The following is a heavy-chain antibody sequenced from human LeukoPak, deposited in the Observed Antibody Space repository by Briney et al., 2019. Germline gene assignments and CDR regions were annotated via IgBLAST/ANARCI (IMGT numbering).Heavy chain of an antibody. V-gene: IGHV4-31*11. CDR3: ARGLIFTVTTRYFDY. Sequence: SETLSLTCAVYGGSFSGYYWSWIRQHPGKGLEWIGYIYYSRSTYYNPSLKSRVTISVDTSKNQFSLKLSSVTAADTAVYYCARGLIFTVTTRYFDYWGQGTLVTVSS. D-gene: IGHD4-17*01. CDR1: GGSFSGYY. CDR2: IYYSRST. J-gene: IGHJ4*02.